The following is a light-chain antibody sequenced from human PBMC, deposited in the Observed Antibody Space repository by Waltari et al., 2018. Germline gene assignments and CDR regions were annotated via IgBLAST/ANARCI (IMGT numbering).Light chain of an antibody. Sequence: DIVMTQSPDSLPVSLGARATISCKSSQTVLYSSNNKNDLALYQQKTGQPPRLLLYWASTRDSGVPARFSGSGSGTDFTLTISSLQAEDAAVYYCQQYFDSPLTFGPGTRVEI. J-gene: IGKJ3*01. CDR1: QTVLYSSNNKND. V-gene: IGKV4-1*01. CDR2: WAS. CDR3: QQYFDSPLT.